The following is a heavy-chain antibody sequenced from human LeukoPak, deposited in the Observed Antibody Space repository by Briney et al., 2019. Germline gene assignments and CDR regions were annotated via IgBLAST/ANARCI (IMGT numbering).Heavy chain of an antibody. V-gene: IGHV3-66*02. D-gene: IGHD2-2*01. J-gene: IGHJ4*02. Sequence: GGSLRLSCAASGFTFSTSWMTWVRQAPGKGLEWVSVIYSGGNTFYADSVKGRFTISRDNSKNTLYLHMNSLRAEDTAVYYCARDRGYCSSTSCIEGYFDYWGQGTLVTVSS. CDR3: ARDRGYCSSTSCIEGYFDY. CDR2: IYSGGNT. CDR1: GFTFSTSW.